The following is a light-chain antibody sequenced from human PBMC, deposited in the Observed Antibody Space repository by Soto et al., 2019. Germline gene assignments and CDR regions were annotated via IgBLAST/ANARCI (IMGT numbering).Light chain of an antibody. CDR1: QSFRSD. V-gene: IGKV3-15*01. Sequence: EIVMTQSPATLSMSPGERATLSCRASQSFRSDLAWYLQKPGQAPRLLIYGASIRATGISARFSGSGFGTEFTLTISSLQSEDFAVYYCHQYNNWPLTFGGGTKM. CDR2: GAS. CDR3: HQYNNWPLT. J-gene: IGKJ4*01.